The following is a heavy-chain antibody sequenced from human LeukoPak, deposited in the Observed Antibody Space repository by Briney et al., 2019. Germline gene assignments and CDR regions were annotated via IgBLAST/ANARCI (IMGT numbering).Heavy chain of an antibody. Sequence: WGSLRLSCAASGFTFSSYSMNWVRQAPGKGLEWVSSISSSSSYIYYADSVKGRFTISRDNAKNSLYLQMNSLRAEDTAVYYCARGLYDYVWGSYRYNPYYFDYWGQGTLVTVSS. J-gene: IGHJ4*02. CDR3: ARGLYDYVWGSYRYNPYYFDY. D-gene: IGHD3-16*02. CDR1: GFTFSSYS. CDR2: ISSSSSYI. V-gene: IGHV3-21*01.